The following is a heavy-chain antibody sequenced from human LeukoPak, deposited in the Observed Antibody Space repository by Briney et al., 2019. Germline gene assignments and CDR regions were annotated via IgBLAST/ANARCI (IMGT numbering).Heavy chain of an antibody. CDR1: GYIFTDYW. V-gene: IGHV5-51*01. J-gene: IGHJ4*02. D-gene: IGHD2-15*01. Sequence: GESLKISCQTSGYIFTDYWIGWVRQMPGKGLEWMAIIYCDGSKTIYSPSFQTQVTISVDKSTNTAYLQWTSLKASDTAMYYCARLYCSGGSCSLYFDYWGQGTLVTVSS. CDR3: ARLYCSGGSCSLYFDY. CDR2: IYCDGSKT.